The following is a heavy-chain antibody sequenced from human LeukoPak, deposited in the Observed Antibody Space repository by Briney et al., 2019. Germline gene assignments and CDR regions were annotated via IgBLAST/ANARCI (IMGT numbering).Heavy chain of an antibody. V-gene: IGHV3-30-3*01. CDR2: ISYDGSNK. CDR1: GFTFSSYA. Sequence: GGSLRLSCAASGFTFSSYAMHWVRQAPGKGLEWVAVISYDGSNKYYADSVKGRFTISRDNSKNTLYLQMNSLRAEDTDVYYCARGPLGIFGEMFDYWGQGTLVTVSS. J-gene: IGHJ4*02. CDR3: ARGPLGIFGEMFDY. D-gene: IGHD3-3*01.